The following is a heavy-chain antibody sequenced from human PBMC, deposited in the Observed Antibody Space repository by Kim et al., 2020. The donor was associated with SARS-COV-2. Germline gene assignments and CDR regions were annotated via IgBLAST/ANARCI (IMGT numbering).Heavy chain of an antibody. CDR2: INPYSGDT. V-gene: IGHV1-2*02. J-gene: IGHJ4*02. D-gene: IGHD3-3*01. CDR1: GYTFTDYY. CDR3: ARSAHFWSGHYLDF. Sequence: VKVSCKASGYTFTDYYIHWVRQAPGQGLEWMGWINPYSGDTTYAQKFQGRVTMTRDTSISTPYVELSSLRSDDTAVYYCARSAHFWSGHYLDFWGQGTLITV.